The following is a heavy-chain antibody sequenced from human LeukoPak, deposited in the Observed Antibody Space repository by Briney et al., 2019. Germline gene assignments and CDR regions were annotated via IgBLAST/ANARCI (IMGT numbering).Heavy chain of an antibody. CDR3: RRHRIAVAGRGAFDI. Sequence: GGSLRLSCAASGFTFNGDWMHWVRQAPGKGLVWVSRINSDGSSTSYADSVKGRFTISRDNTKNTLYLQMNSLRAEDTAVYYCRRHRIAVAGRGAFDIWGQGTTVTVSS. V-gene: IGHV3-74*01. D-gene: IGHD6-19*01. CDR1: GFTFNGDW. CDR2: INSDGSST. J-gene: IGHJ3*02.